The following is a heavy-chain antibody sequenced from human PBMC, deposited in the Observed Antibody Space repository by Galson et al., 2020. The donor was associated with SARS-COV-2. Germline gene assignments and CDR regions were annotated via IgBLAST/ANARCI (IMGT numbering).Heavy chain of an antibody. CDR2: TSYGGIT. Sequence: VGSLRLSCAASGFTLSDFAMHWVRQSPGKGLEWVAITSYGGITKYADSVNGRFTISRDNPKNTLYLEMNSLRIEDTGVYYCARDWGSRDWYNWFDPWGQGTLVSVSS. CDR1: GFTLSDFA. CDR3: ARDWGSRDWYNWFDP. D-gene: IGHD3-16*01. J-gene: IGHJ5*02. V-gene: IGHV3-30*03.